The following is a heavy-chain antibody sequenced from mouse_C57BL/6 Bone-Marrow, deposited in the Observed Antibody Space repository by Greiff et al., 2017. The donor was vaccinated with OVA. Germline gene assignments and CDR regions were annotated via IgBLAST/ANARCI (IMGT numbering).Heavy chain of an antibody. CDR1: GYTFTSYW. Sequence: QVQLQQSGAELVKPGASVKLSCKASGYTFTSYWMHWVKQRPGQGLEWIGMIHPNSGSTNYNEKFKSKATLTVDNSSSTAYMQLSSLTSEDSAVYYCASPQLAGAYWGQGTLVTVSA. CDR3: ASPQLAGAY. J-gene: IGHJ3*01. V-gene: IGHV1-64*01. D-gene: IGHD4-1*02. CDR2: IHPNSGST.